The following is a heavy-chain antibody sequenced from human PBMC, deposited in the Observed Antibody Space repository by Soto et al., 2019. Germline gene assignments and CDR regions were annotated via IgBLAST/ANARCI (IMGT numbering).Heavy chain of an antibody. V-gene: IGHV3-30-3*01. CDR3: AIDGYIVLMTWGMVV. Sequence: GGSLRLSCAASGFTFSSYAMHWVRQAPGKGLEGVAVISYYGSNKYYADSVKGRFTISRDNSKNTMYLQMNSLRAEDTAVYCCAIDGYIVLMTWGMVVWGQGTTVTVSS. CDR1: GFTFSSYA. J-gene: IGHJ6*02. D-gene: IGHD2-8*01. CDR2: ISYYGSNK.